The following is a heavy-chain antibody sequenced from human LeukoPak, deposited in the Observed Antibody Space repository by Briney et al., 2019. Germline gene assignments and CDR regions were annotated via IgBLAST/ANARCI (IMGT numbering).Heavy chain of an antibody. V-gene: IGHV4-30-4*08. Sequence: LRLSCAASGFTFSDHYMDWVRQPPGKGLEWIGYIYYSGSTYYNPSLKSRVTISVDTSKNQFSLKLSSVTAADTAVYYCARAYDYGDPLGDYWGQGTLVTVSS. CDR2: IYYSGST. CDR3: ARAYDYGDPLGDY. CDR1: GFTFSDHY. D-gene: IGHD4-17*01. J-gene: IGHJ4*02.